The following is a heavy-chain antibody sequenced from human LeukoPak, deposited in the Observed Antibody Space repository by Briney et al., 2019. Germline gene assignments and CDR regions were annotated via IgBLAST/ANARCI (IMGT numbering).Heavy chain of an antibody. D-gene: IGHD1-1*01. V-gene: IGHV3-66*04. CDR1: GLTVSSNY. CDR3: ARLRGEDGTHVAYDH. Sequence: PGGSLRLSCAVSGLTVSSNYMTWVRQAPGKGPEWVSVIYSAGNTYYADSVKGRFTISRDNSKNTVYLQMNSLRVEDTALYYCARLRGEDGTHVAYDHWGQGTLVTVSS. CDR2: IYSAGNT. J-gene: IGHJ4*02.